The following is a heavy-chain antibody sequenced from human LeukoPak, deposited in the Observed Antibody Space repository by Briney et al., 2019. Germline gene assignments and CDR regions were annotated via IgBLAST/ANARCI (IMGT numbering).Heavy chain of an antibody. CDR2: INHSGST. V-gene: IGHV4-34*01. J-gene: IGHJ5*02. CDR3: ARVRQQWLVRGNWFDP. Sequence: TPSETLSLTCAVYGGSFSGYYWSWIRQPPGKGLEWIGEINHSGSTNYNPSLKSRVTISVDTSKNQFSLKLSYVTAADTAVYYCARVRQQWLVRGNWFDPWGQGTLVTVSS. CDR1: GGSFSGYY. D-gene: IGHD6-19*01.